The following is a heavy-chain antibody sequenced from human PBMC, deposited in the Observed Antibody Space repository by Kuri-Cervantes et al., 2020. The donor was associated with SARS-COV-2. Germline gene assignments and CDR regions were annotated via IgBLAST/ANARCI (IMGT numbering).Heavy chain of an antibody. CDR2: INPNSGGT. D-gene: IGHD2-2*01. CDR1: GYIFAGYH. Sequence: ASVKVSCKASGYIFAGYHIHWVRQVPGQGLEWMGWINPNSGGTNYAQKFQGRVTMTRDTSISTAYMELSRLRSDDTAVYYCARGRCICSSISCYRGWFDPWGQGTLVTVSS. V-gene: IGHV1-2*02. CDR3: ARGRCICSSISCYRGWFDP. J-gene: IGHJ5*02.